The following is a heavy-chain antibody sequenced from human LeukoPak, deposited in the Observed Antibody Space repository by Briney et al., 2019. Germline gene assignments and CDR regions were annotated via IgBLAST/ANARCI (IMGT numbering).Heavy chain of an antibody. CDR1: GFTFSRYG. J-gene: IGHJ4*02. D-gene: IGHD5-12*01. CDR2: ISSSSTTI. Sequence: GGSLRLSCAASGFTFSRYGMHWVRQAPGKGLEWVSYISSSSTTIYYADSVKGRFTISRDNAKNSLYLQMNSLRDEDTAVYHCARSRGSDYWGRGTLVTVSS. CDR3: ARSRGSDY. V-gene: IGHV3-48*02.